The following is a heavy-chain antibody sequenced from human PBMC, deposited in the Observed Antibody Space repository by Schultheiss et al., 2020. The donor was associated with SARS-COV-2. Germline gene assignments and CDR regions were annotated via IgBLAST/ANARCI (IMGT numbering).Heavy chain of an antibody. CDR1: GGSISSGGYY. D-gene: IGHD2-15*01. CDR2: IYYSGST. Sequence: SQTLSLTCTVSGGSISSGGYYWSWIRQPPGKGLEWIGYIYYSGSTYYNPSLKSRVTISVDTSKNQFSLRLNSVTAADTAVYYCATDRDCSGGSCYGVGWFDPWGQGTLVTVSS. V-gene: IGHV4-30-4*01. CDR3: ATDRDCSGGSCYGVGWFDP. J-gene: IGHJ5*02.